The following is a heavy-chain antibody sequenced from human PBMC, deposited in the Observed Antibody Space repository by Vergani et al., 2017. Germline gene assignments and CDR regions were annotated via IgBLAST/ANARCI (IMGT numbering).Heavy chain of an antibody. V-gene: IGHV3-30*18. CDR3: AKAQSGWLRFSPLDY. CDR2: ISYDGSNK. J-gene: IGHJ4*02. CDR1: GFTFSSYG. Sequence: VQLVESGGGLVKPGGSLRLSCAASGFTFSSYGMHWVRQAPGKGLEWVAVISYDGSNKYYADSVKGRFTISRDNSKNTLYLQMNSLRAEDTAVYYCAKAQSGWLRFSPLDYWGQGTLVTVSS. D-gene: IGHD5-12*01.